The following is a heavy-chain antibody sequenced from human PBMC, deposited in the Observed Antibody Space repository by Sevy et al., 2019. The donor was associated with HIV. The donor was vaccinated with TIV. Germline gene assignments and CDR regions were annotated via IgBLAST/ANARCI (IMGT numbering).Heavy chain of an antibody. D-gene: IGHD6-19*01. CDR2: ISSSGSTI. V-gene: IGHV3-11*01. CDR3: ARLSSGWYGGLYYYYYGMDV. J-gene: IGHJ6*02. CDR1: GFTFSDYY. Sequence: GGSLRLSCAASGFTFSDYYMSWIRQAPGKGLEWVSYISSSGSTIYYADSVKGRFTISRDNAKNSLYLQMNSLRAEDTAVYYCARLSSGWYGGLYYYYYGMDVWGQRTTVTVSS.